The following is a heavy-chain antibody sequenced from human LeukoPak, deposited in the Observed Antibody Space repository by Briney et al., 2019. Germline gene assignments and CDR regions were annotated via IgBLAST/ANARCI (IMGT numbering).Heavy chain of an antibody. CDR2: ISYDGSDK. CDR3: ARVARGSTYYFPLDY. D-gene: IGHD2/OR15-2a*01. J-gene: IGHJ4*02. Sequence: GGSLRLSCAASGFTFSLYTMHWVRQAPGKGLEWEAVISYDGSDKYYADSVKGRFTISRDNAKNSLYLQMNSLRADDTAVYYCARVARGSTYYFPLDYWGQGTLVTVSS. CDR1: GFTFSLYT. V-gene: IGHV3-30*04.